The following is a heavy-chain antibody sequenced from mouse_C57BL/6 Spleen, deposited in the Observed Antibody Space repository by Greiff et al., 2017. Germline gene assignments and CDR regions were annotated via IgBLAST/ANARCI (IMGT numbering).Heavy chain of an antibody. J-gene: IGHJ2*01. V-gene: IGHV1-7*01. CDR1: GYTITGYW. CDR2: IDPGCGDT. CDR3: ARQSIDYYFDW. Sequence: VQLQQSGAELAKPGASVKLSCTASGYTITGYWMHWVKQRPGQGLEWIGYIDPGCGDTKYYPEFKGKATLTADKYSNTAYLQLRSLTYADTHVYYSARQSIDYYFDWWGQGNTVPLS. D-gene: IGHD2-4*01.